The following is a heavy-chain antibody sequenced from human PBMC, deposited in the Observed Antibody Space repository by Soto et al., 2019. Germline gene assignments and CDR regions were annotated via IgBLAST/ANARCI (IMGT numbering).Heavy chain of an antibody. CDR2: ISDDGSNK. D-gene: IGHD6-13*01. CDR3: ARDHFASSWSYFDY. V-gene: IGHV3-30-3*01. J-gene: IGHJ4*02. CDR1: GFTFTNYA. Sequence: QVQLVESGGGVVQPGRSLRLSCAVSGFTFTNYAMHWVRQAPGKGLEWVAVISDDGSNKKYADSVKGRFTISRDNSKNRMYMQMNSLRAEDTALYYCARDHFASSWSYFDYWGQGTLVTVSS.